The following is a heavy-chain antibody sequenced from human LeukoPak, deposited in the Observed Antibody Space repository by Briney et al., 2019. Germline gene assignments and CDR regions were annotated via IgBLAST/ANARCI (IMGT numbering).Heavy chain of an antibody. Sequence: SETLSLTCGVSGGSISSYYWAWIRQAPGKGLEWIGYIYYAGSTNYNPSLKSRVTMSVDMSRNQFSLRMTSVTAADTAVYYCARGGDYDYYYYYYMDVWGKGTTVTISS. CDR1: GGSISSYY. CDR3: ARGGDYDYYYYYYMDV. J-gene: IGHJ6*03. D-gene: IGHD4-17*01. V-gene: IGHV4-59*01. CDR2: IYYAGST.